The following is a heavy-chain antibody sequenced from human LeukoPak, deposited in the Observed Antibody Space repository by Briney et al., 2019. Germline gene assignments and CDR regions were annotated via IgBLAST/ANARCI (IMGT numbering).Heavy chain of an antibody. D-gene: IGHD5-12*01. Sequence: GGSLRLSCAASGFTFSSYSMNWVRQAPGKGLEWVSSISSSSSYIYYADSVKGRFTISRDNAKNSLYLQMNSLRAEDTAVYYCARDKSDGGYVSDYWGQGTLVTVSS. CDR2: ISSSSSYI. CDR3: ARDKSDGGYVSDY. J-gene: IGHJ4*02. CDR1: GFTFSSYS. V-gene: IGHV3-21*01.